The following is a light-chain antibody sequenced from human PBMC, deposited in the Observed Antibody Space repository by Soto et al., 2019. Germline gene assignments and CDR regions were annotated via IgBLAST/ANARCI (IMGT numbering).Light chain of an antibody. V-gene: IGLV2-14*01. CDR3: SSYTSISTYV. CDR1: SSDVGGYNF. CDR2: DVR. Sequence: QSALTQPASWSGSPGQSITISCTGTSSDVGGYNFVSWYQQHPGKAPKLMIYDVRNRPSGVSNRFSGSKSVNTASLTISGLQAEDEADYYCSSYTSISTYVFGTGTKVTVL. J-gene: IGLJ1*01.